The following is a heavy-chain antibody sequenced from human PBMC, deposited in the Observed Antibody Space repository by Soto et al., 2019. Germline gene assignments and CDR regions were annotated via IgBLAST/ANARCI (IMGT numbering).Heavy chain of an antibody. CDR3: ASPAGTSSYYYYGMDV. CDR1: GGTFSSYA. J-gene: IGHJ6*02. CDR2: IIPIFGTA. D-gene: IGHD2-2*01. Sequence: ASVKVSCKASGGTFSSYAISWVRQAPGQGLEWMGGIIPIFGTANYAQKFQGRVTITADESTSTAYMELSSLRSEDTAVYYCASPAGTSSYYYYGMDVWGQGTTVTVSS. V-gene: IGHV1-69*13.